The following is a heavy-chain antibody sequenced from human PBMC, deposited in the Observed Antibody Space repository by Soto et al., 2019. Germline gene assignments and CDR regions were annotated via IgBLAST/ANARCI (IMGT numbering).Heavy chain of an antibody. J-gene: IGHJ5*02. CDR2: MQPSTGRT. CDR3: ALCVSAGVDP. CDR1: GDSFTSLD. Sequence: GASVKVSCKASGDSFTSLDINWVRQTAGQGLEWMGWMQPSTGRTGYAQKFQGRVTMTRETSINTDYMELTTLTSDDTAFYYCALCVSAGVDPWGNASLVTVSX. V-gene: IGHV1-8*01. D-gene: IGHD3-10*01.